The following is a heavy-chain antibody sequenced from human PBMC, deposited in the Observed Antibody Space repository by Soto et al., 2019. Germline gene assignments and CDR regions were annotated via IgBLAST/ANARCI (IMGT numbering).Heavy chain of an antibody. J-gene: IGHJ4*02. CDR3: ARGGGWYRFDY. Sequence: QVQLQQWGAGLLKPSETLSLTCAVYGGSFSGYYWSWIRQPPGKGLEWIGEINHSGSTNYNPSLKGRVTISVDTSKNQFSLKLSSVTAADTAVYYCARGGGWYRFDYWGQGTLVTVSS. V-gene: IGHV4-34*01. CDR1: GGSFSGYY. CDR2: INHSGST. D-gene: IGHD6-19*01.